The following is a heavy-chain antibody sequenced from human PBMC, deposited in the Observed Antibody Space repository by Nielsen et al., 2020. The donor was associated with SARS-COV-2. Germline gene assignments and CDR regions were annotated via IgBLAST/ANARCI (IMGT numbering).Heavy chain of an antibody. CDR2: ISASGSST. D-gene: IGHD3-10*01. Sequence: GESLKISCAVSGFTFRRYAMSWVRRAPGKGLEWVSAISASGSSTCYGDAVKGRFTISRDNAINTLYLQMNSLRAEDTAVYYCARDGVLWFGEQQFDYWGQGALVTVSS. J-gene: IGHJ4*02. CDR3: ARDGVLWFGEQQFDY. V-gene: IGHV3-23*01. CDR1: GFTFRRYA.